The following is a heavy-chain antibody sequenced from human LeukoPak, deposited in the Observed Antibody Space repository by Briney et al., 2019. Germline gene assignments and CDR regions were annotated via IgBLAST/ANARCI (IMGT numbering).Heavy chain of an antibody. Sequence: GGSLRLSCAASGFTFSSYWMSWVRPAPGKGLEWVANIKQVGSEKYYVDSVKGRFTISRDNAKNSLYLQMNSLRAEDTAVYYCAREMGITMIVVVTPDAFDIWGQGTMVTVSS. D-gene: IGHD3-22*01. CDR3: AREMGITMIVVVTPDAFDI. J-gene: IGHJ3*02. V-gene: IGHV3-7*01. CDR2: IKQVGSEK. CDR1: GFTFSSYW.